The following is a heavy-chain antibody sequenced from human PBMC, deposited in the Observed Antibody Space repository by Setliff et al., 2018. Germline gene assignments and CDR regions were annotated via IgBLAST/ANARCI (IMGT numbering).Heavy chain of an antibody. D-gene: IGHD6-13*01. Sequence: ASVKVSCKASGYTFTSYGISWVRQAPGQGLEWMGWISAYNGDTNYAQRLQGRVTMTTDTSTSTAYMELRSLRSDDTAVYYCARAPAYSSTPGSYAFDIWGQGTMVTVSS. J-gene: IGHJ3*02. CDR1: GYTFTSYG. V-gene: IGHV1-18*01. CDR3: ARAPAYSSTPGSYAFDI. CDR2: ISAYNGDT.